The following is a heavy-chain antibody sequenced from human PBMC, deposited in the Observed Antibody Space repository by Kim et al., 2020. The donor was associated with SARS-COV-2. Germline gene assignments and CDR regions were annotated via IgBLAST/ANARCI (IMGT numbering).Heavy chain of an antibody. CDR2: IIPIFGTA. CDR3: ARDQYESYYYDSSGYYFY. CDR1: GGTFSSYA. Sequence: SVKVSCKASGGTFSSYAISWVRQAPGQGLEWMGGIIPIFGTANYAQKFQGRVTITADESTSTAYMELSSLRSEDTAVYYCARDQYESYYYDSSGYYFYWGQGTLVTVSS. J-gene: IGHJ4*02. D-gene: IGHD3-22*01. V-gene: IGHV1-69*13.